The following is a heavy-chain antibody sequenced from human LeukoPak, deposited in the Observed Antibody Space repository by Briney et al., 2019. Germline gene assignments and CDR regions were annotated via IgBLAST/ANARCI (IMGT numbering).Heavy chain of an antibody. CDR3: ARDRVSSDPECYYYYGMDV. CDR1: GYTFTGYY. D-gene: IGHD6-19*01. J-gene: IGHJ6*02. Sequence: ASVKVSCKASGYTFTGYYMHWVRQAPGQGLEWMGWISAYNGNTNYAQKLQGRVTMTTDTSTSTAYMELRSLRSDDTAVYYCARDRVSSDPECYYYYGMDVWGQGTTVTVSS. V-gene: IGHV1-18*04. CDR2: ISAYNGNT.